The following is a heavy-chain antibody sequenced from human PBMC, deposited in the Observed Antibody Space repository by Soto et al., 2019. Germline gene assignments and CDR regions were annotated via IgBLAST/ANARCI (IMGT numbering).Heavy chain of an antibody. Sequence: GGSLRLSCAASGLTFSRYAMTWVRQAPGKGLEWISAISGSGDNTYYTDSVKGRFTISRDNSQNTLFLQMNSLKAEDTAVYHCARDQRSIVTPTLDFWGQGPLVTVYS. CDR3: ARDQRSIVTPTLDF. D-gene: IGHD1-26*01. CDR2: ISGSGDNT. J-gene: IGHJ4*02. CDR1: GLTFSRYA. V-gene: IGHV3-23*01.